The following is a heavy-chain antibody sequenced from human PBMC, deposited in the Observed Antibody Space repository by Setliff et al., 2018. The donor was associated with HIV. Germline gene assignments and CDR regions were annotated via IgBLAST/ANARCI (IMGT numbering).Heavy chain of an antibody. V-gene: IGHV1-69*06. Sequence: SVKVSCKASGGAFTSYAFSWVRQAPGQGPEWMGRIIPVYHTTDYAPQFQGRVTITADKSTSTVYMDLSNLRSDDTATYYCAPDFGDNWFDPWGQGTQVTAPQ. CDR3: APDFGDNWFDP. J-gene: IGHJ5*02. CDR1: GGAFTSYA. D-gene: IGHD4-17*01. CDR2: IIPVYHTT.